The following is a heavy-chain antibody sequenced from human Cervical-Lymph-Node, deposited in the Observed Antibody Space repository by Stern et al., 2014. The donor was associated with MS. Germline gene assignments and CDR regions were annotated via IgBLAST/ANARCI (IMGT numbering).Heavy chain of an antibody. CDR2: IYPGDSAT. V-gene: IGHV5-51*01. CDR1: GYIFTNYW. Sequence: EDQLVESGAEVKKPGESLKISCKASGYIFTNYWIGWVRQMPGKGLEWMGFIYPGDSATRYSPSFQGQVTISADKSTNTAYLQWISLKASDTAIYYCARMYYYDNSGYFDYWGQGTLVTVSS. J-gene: IGHJ4*02. D-gene: IGHD3-22*01. CDR3: ARMYYYDNSGYFDY.